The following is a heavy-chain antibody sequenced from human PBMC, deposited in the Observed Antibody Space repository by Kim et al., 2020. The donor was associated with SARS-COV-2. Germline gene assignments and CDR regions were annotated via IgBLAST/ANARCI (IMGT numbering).Heavy chain of an antibody. D-gene: IGHD3-10*01. V-gene: IGHV3-73*01. J-gene: IGHJ3*02. CDR3: TRRSISLWFGIDAFDI. CDR1: GFTFSGSA. Sequence: GGSLRLSCAASGFTFSGSAMHWVRQASGKGLEWVGRIRSKANSYATAYAASVKGRFTISRDDSKNTAYLQMNSLKTEDTAVYYCTRRSISLWFGIDAFDIWGQGTMVTVSS. CDR2: IRSKANSYAT.